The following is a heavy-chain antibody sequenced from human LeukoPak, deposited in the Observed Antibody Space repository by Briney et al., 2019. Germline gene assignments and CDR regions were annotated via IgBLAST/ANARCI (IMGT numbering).Heavy chain of an antibody. V-gene: IGHV4-39*01. CDR2: IYYSGST. CDR1: GGSISSSSYY. D-gene: IGHD3-10*02. Sequence: SETLSLTCTVSGGSISSSSYYWGWIRQPPGKGLEWIGSIYYSGSTYYNPSLESRVTISVDTSKNQFSLKLSSVTAADTAVYYCASSPPRWIMFGELFVDYFDYWGQGTLVTVSS. CDR3: ASSPPRWIMFGELFVDYFDY. J-gene: IGHJ4*02.